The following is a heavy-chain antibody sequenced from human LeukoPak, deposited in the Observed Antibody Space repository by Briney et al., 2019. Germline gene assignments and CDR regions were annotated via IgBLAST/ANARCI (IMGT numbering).Heavy chain of an antibody. CDR2: ISAYNGNT. CDR3: ARDRWNIVGATVDY. J-gene: IGHJ4*02. D-gene: IGHD1-26*01. Sequence: GASVKVSCKASGYTFTSYGISWVRQAPGQGLEWMGWISAYNGNTNYAQKLQGRVTMTTDTSTSTAYVELRSLRSDDTAVYYCARDRWNIVGATVDYWGQGTLVTVSS. CDR1: GYTFTSYG. V-gene: IGHV1-18*01.